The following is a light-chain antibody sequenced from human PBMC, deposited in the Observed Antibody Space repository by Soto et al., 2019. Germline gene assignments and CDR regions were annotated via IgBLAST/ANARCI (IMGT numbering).Light chain of an antibody. CDR2: GAS. V-gene: IGKV3D-20*02. J-gene: IGKJ5*01. Sequence: EIVLTQSPGILSLSPGERASVSCGASQSISSSFLAWYQQKPGQAPRLLIYGASSRATGIPARFSGSGSGTDFTLTISSLEPEDFAVYYCQQRSNWPITFGQGTRLEIK. CDR3: QQRSNWPIT. CDR1: QSISSSF.